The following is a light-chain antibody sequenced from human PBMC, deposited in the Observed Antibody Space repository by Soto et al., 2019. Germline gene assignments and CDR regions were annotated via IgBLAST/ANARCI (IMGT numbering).Light chain of an antibody. CDR2: GAS. V-gene: IGKV3-15*01. J-gene: IGKJ1*01. Sequence: EIVMTQSPATLSVSPGERATISCRASQSFSSNLAWYQQKPGQAPRLLIYGASTRATGIPARFSGSGSGTEFTLTISSLQSEDFAVYYCQQYNNWPRTFGQGTKVDIK. CDR1: QSFSSN. CDR3: QQYNNWPRT.